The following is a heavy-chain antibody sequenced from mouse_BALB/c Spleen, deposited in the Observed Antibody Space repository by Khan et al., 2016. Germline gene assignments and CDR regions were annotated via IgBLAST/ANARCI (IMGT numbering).Heavy chain of an antibody. CDR2: ISYSGST. CDR3: SSKPLAWYFDG. J-gene: IGHJ1*01. D-gene: IGHD1-2*01. CDR1: GYSITSDYA. Sequence: EVQLQESGPGLVKPSQSLSLTCTVTGYSITSDYAWNWLRQFPGNKLEWMGYISYSGSTSSNPSLKSRISITRDTSKNQFFLQLNSVTTEDTATYYCSSKPLAWYFDGWGAGTTVTVSS. V-gene: IGHV3-2*02.